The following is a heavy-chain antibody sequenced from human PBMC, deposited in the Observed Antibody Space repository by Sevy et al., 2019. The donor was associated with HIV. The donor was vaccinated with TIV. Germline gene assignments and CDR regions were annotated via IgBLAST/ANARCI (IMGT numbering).Heavy chain of an antibody. CDR1: GFTFSSYA. CDR3: ARDRGGFPF. V-gene: IGHV3-23*01. D-gene: IGHD3-16*01. Sequence: GGSLRLSCAASGFTFSSYAMSWVRQAPGKGLEWVSAISGSGGSTYYADSVKGRFTISRDNSKNTLYLQMNSLRAQDTAVYFCARDRGGFPFWGQGTLVTVSS. J-gene: IGHJ4*02. CDR2: ISGSGGST.